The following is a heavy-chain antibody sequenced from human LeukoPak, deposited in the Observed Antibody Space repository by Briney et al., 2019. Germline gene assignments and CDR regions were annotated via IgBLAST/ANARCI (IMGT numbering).Heavy chain of an antibody. J-gene: IGHJ5*01. CDR1: GGSISSGDYY. CDR3: ARDLAGYTSGWAPDS. Sequence: PSETLSLTCTVSGGSISSGDYYWSWIRQPPGKGLEWIGYIYYSGSTYYNPSLKSRVTISVDTSKNRFSLKLSSVTAADTAVYYCARDLAGYTSGWAPDSWGHGTLVTVSS. V-gene: IGHV4-30-4*08. CDR2: IYYSGST. D-gene: IGHD6-19*01.